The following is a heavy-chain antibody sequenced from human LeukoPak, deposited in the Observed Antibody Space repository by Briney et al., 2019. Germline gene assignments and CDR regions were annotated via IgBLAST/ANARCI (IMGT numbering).Heavy chain of an antibody. J-gene: IGHJ4*02. CDR3: ARGVYCSGGNCYLPFDY. Sequence: PSETLSLTWALYGGSFSGYYWSWIRQPPGKGLEWIGEINHSGSTNYNPSLKSRVTISVDTSKNQFSLKLSSVTAADTAVYYCARGVYCSGGNCYLPFDYWGQGTLVTVSS. D-gene: IGHD2-15*01. CDR1: GGSFSGYY. V-gene: IGHV4-34*01. CDR2: INHSGST.